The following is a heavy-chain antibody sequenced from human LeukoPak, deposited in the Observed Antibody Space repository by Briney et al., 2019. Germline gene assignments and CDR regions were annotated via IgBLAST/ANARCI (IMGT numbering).Heavy chain of an antibody. V-gene: IGHV4-59*01. Sequence: SETLPLTCTVSGGSISNYYWSWIRQSPEKGLEWIGYIYHSGSANYNPSLTSRVTISIDTSKNQFSLKLASVTAADTAVYYCARGGGFGSPPGFWGQGTLVTVSS. J-gene: IGHJ4*02. CDR1: GGSISNYY. CDR2: IYHSGSA. D-gene: IGHD1-26*01. CDR3: ARGGGFGSPPGF.